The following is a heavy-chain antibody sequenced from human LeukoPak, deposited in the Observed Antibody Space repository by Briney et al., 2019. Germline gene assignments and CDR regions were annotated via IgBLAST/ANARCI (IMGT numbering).Heavy chain of an antibody. D-gene: IGHD6-13*01. CDR2: IKPDGTTK. Sequence: GGSLRLSCAASGFPSSSYSMTWVRQAPGKGLEWVANIKPDGTTKFYVDSVKGRFTISRDNALNSLYLQMNSLRAEDTAIYYCARSIPYGTTWYGRSDYWGQGTLVTVSS. V-gene: IGHV3-7*03. J-gene: IGHJ4*02. CDR1: GFPSSSYS. CDR3: ARSIPYGTTWYGRSDY.